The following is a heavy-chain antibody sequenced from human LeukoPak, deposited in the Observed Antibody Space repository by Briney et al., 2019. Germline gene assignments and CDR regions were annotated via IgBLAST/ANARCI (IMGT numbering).Heavy chain of an antibody. Sequence: SETLSLTCTVSGYSISSGYYWGWIRQPPGKGLEWIGSIYHSGSTYYNPSLKSRVTISVDTSKNQFSLKLNSVTAAGTATYYCARGGSSGYNYGWGQGILVTVSS. CDR1: GYSISSGYY. J-gene: IGHJ4*02. D-gene: IGHD5-18*01. CDR3: ARGGSSGYNYG. V-gene: IGHV4-38-2*02. CDR2: IYHSGST.